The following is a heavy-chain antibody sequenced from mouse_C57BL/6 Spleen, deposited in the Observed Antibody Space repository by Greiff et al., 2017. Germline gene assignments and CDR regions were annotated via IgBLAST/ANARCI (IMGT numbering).Heavy chain of an antibody. J-gene: IGHJ4*01. CDR3: ARTVTTGLYYAMDY. CDR1: GYTFTSYW. V-gene: IGHV1-64*01. Sequence: VQLQQPGAELVKPGASVKLSCKASGYTFTSYWMHWVKQRPGQGLEWIGMFHPNSGSTNYNEKFKSKATLTVDKSSSTAYMQLSSLTSEDSAVYCWARTVTTGLYYAMDYWGQGTSVTVSS. D-gene: IGHD2-2*01. CDR2: FHPNSGST.